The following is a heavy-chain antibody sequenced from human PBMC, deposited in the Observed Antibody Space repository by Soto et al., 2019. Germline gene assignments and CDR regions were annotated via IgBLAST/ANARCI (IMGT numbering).Heavy chain of an antibody. CDR3: AREGPAPYYYYGMDV. Sequence: QVQLVQSGGEVKKPGASVKVSCKTSGYSFTTYGISWVRQAPGQGLEWMGWISGYNGNTHYAQKVQGRVSMTTDTSXXTAQMELRSLRSDDTAVYYCAREGPAPYYYYGMDVWGQGTTVTVSS. CDR2: ISGYNGNT. J-gene: IGHJ6*02. CDR1: GYSFTTYG. V-gene: IGHV1-18*01.